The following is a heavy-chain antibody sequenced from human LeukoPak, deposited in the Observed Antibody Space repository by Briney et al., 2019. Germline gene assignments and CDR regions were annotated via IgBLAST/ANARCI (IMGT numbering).Heavy chain of an antibody. Sequence: GASVKVSCKTSGYFFPSYGISWVRQAPGQGLEWIGWITPSNGNTHYAQNFQGRVTVTTDTSTSTVYMELGSLRSDDTAVYYCARANLIAVAGMPLDYWGQGTLVTVSS. J-gene: IGHJ4*02. V-gene: IGHV1-18*01. CDR3: ARANLIAVAGMPLDY. CDR2: ITPSNGNT. CDR1: GYFFPSYG. D-gene: IGHD6-19*01.